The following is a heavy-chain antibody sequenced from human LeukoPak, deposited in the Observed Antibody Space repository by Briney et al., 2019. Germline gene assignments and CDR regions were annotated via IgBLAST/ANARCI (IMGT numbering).Heavy chain of an antibody. Sequence: GGSLRLSCAASGFSFSSYAMSWVRQAPGKGLEWVSAVSGGGDTTYTADSVKGRFTISRDNSKNTIYLQMNTLITEDTALYYCAGISYSGSWPVGYWGQGTLVTVTA. CDR3: AGISYSGSWPVGY. J-gene: IGHJ4*02. D-gene: IGHD6-6*01. V-gene: IGHV3-23*01. CDR1: GFSFSSYA. CDR2: VSGGGDTT.